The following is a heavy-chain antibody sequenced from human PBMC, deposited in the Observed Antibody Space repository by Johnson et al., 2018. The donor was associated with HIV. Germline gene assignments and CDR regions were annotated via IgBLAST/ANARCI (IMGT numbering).Heavy chain of an antibody. D-gene: IGHD6-13*01. J-gene: IGHJ3*02. CDR3: ARDGVYSSPWDALDI. CDR2: INKDGSEE. Sequence: VQLVESGGDLVQPGGSLRLSCEASGFTFSSYWMSWVRQAPGKGLKWVANINKDGSEEYYVDSVEGRLTISRDNAKNSLYLQIDNLRAEDTAVYYCARDGVYSSPWDALDIWGHGTMVTVSS. V-gene: IGHV3-7*05. CDR1: GFTFSSYW.